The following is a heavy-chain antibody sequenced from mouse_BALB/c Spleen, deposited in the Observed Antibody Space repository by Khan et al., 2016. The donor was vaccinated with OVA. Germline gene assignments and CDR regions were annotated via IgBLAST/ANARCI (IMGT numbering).Heavy chain of an antibody. J-gene: IGHJ2*01. Sequence: VQLQQSGPELVKPGASVKMSCTASGYTFTSSVIHWVRQKSGQGLDWIGYIYPFNDGTKYNEKFEGKATLTSDKFSSTAYMELSSLTSEDSAVYYCARNYRYDVYFDSWGQGTTLTVSS. CDR2: IYPFNDGT. D-gene: IGHD2-14*01. V-gene: IGHV1S136*01. CDR3: ARNYRYDVYFDS. CDR1: GYTFTSSV.